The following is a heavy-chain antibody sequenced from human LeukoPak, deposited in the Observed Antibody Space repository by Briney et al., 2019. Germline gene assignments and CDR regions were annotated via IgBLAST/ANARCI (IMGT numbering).Heavy chain of an antibody. CDR3: ARLSVGEVPHDAFDI. Sequence: GESLKISCKGSGYSFTSYWIGWVRQMPGKGLEWMGIIYPGDSDTRYSPSFQGQVTISADKSISTAYLQWSSLKASDTDMYYCARLSVGEVPHDAFDIWGQGTMVTVSS. D-gene: IGHD2-2*01. V-gene: IGHV5-51*01. CDR1: GYSFTSYW. CDR2: IYPGDSDT. J-gene: IGHJ3*02.